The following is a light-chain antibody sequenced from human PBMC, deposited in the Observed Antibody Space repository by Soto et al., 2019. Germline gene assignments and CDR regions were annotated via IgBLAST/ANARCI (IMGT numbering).Light chain of an antibody. CDR1: SSDVGLYNF. V-gene: IGLV2-8*01. Sequence: QSALTQPPSASGSPGQSVTISCTGTSSDVGLYNFVSWYQQHPGRAPKLIIYEVNKRPSGVPDRFSGSKSGNTASLTVSGLQAEDEADYYCGSYAASKCYVFGTGTKLTVL. CDR2: EVN. CDR3: GSYAASKCYV. J-gene: IGLJ1*01.